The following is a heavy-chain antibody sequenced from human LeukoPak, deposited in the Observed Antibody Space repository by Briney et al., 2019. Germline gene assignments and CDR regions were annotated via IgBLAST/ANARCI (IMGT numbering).Heavy chain of an antibody. V-gene: IGHV4-4*01. CDR3: ARVHCDGTSCFYFDY. CDR1: GASISTTDW. CDR2: IYHGGST. Sequence: PSGTLSLTCAVSGASISTTDWWTWVRQPPGKGLEWIGEIYHGGSTHYNPSLKSRVTISVDKSKNQFSLRLSSVTAADTAGYCCARVHCDGTSCFYFDYWGQGTLVTVSS. J-gene: IGHJ4*02. D-gene: IGHD2-2*01.